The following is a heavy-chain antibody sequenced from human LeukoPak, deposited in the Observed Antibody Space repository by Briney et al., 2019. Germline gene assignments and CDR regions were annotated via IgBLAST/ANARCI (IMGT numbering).Heavy chain of an antibody. D-gene: IGHD3-9*01. CDR3: AKRGVVIRVILIGFHKEAYYFDS. V-gene: IGHV3-23*01. Sequence: GGSLRLSCAVSGTTLSNYGMSWVRQAPGKGLEWVAGISGSGGRSNYADSVKGRFTISRDNPKNTLYLQMNSLRAEDTAVYFCAKRGVVIRVILIGFHKEAYYFDSWGQGALVTVSS. CDR2: ISGSGGRS. CDR1: GTTLSNYG. J-gene: IGHJ4*02.